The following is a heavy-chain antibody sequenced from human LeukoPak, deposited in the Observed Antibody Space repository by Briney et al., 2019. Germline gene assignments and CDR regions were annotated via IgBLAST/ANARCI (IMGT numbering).Heavy chain of an antibody. D-gene: IGHD3-16*01. CDR3: ANLNAPYWGNFGY. Sequence: GGSLRLSCEASGFTFSNFAMTWVRQAPGQGLDWVSAISDSGVTEYYADSVKGRFTISRDNSRSTLYLQMNSLRLEDTAVYYCANLNAPYWGNFGYWGQGTLVTVSS. CDR2: ISDSGVTE. J-gene: IGHJ4*02. CDR1: GFTFSNFA. V-gene: IGHV3-23*01.